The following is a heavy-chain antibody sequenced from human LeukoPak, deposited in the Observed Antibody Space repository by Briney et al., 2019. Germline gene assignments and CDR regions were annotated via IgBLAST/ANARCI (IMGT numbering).Heavy chain of an antibody. CDR3: ARARGQSGVDY. CDR2: LSTGGTT. Sequence: SETLSLTCTVSGGSISSYYWSWIRQAAGKGLEWIGRLSTGGTTNYNPSLKSRVTMSVDTSKNQFSLNLTSVTAADTAVYYCARARGQSGVDYWGQGTLVTVSS. V-gene: IGHV4-4*07. D-gene: IGHD3-10*01. CDR1: GGSISSYY. J-gene: IGHJ4*02.